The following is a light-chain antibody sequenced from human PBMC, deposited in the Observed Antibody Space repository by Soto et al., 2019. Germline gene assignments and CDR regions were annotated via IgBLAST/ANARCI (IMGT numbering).Light chain of an antibody. CDR3: QVWDSRGDRPV. Sequence: SYLLTQPPSLSVAPGQTAKITCGGDNIGSKSVHWYLQKPGQAPVLVVYDDRDRPSGIPERFSGSNSGNTATLTINRVEAGDEADYYCQVWDSRGDRPVFGGGTKVTVL. J-gene: IGLJ2*01. CDR2: DDR. CDR1: NIGSKS. V-gene: IGLV3-21*02.